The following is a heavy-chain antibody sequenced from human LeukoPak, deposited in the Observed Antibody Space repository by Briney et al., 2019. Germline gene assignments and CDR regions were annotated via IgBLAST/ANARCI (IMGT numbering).Heavy chain of an antibody. CDR1: GGSISTSYYY. J-gene: IGHJ4*02. Sequence: PSETLSLTCTVSGGSISTSYYYWGWIRQPPGKGLEWIGNIHNSESTYYNPSLKSRVTISVDTSRNQFSLKLSSVTAADTAVYYCASLAVAGLSEGYWGQGTLVIVSS. V-gene: IGHV4-39*01. CDR2: IHNSEST. CDR3: ASLAVAGLSEGY. D-gene: IGHD6-19*01.